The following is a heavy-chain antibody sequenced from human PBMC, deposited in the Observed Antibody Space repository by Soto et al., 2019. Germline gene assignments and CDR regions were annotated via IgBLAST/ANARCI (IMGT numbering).Heavy chain of an antibody. CDR3: ARGGTNSADYSYGIDV. CDR1: GYTFSNDG. J-gene: IGHJ6*02. D-gene: IGHD1-1*01. CDR2: VSAYNGNT. V-gene: IGHV1-18*01. Sequence: ASVKVSCKASGYTFSNDGINWVRQAPGQGLEWMGWVSAYNGNTEYAQNFQGRVTMTTDTSTSTAYMELRRLRSDDTAVYSCARGGTNSADYSYGIDVWGLGTTVTVSS.